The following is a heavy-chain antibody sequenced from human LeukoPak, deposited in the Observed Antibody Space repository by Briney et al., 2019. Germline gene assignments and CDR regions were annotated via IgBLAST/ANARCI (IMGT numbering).Heavy chain of an antibody. CDR3: ARHQSYGGNPFYYYYYMDV. V-gene: IGHV1-18*01. CDR1: GYTFTSYG. CDR2: VSAYNGNT. J-gene: IGHJ6*03. Sequence: GASVKVSCKASGYTFTSYGISWVRQAPGQGLEWMGWVSAYNGNTNYAQKLQGRVTMTTDTSTSTAYMELRSLRSDDTAVYYCARHQSYGGNPFYYYYYMDVWGKGTTVTVSS. D-gene: IGHD4-23*01.